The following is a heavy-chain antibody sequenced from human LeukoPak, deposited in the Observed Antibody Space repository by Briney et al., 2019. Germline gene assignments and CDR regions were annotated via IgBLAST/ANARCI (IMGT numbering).Heavy chain of an antibody. Sequence: SETLSLTCTVSGYSISSGYYWGWIRQPPGKGLEWIGSMSYSGRTYYNPSLKTRVTVSLDTSKNQFSLNLISVTAADTAVYYCARAADYDSSGYRNWYFDLWGRGTLVTVSS. CDR3: ARAADYDSSGYRNWYFDL. CDR1: GYSISSGYY. J-gene: IGHJ2*01. D-gene: IGHD3-22*01. V-gene: IGHV4-38-2*02. CDR2: MSYSGRT.